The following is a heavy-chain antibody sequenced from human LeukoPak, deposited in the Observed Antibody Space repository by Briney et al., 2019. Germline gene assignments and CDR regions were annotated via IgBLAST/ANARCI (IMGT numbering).Heavy chain of an antibody. D-gene: IGHD1-26*01. CDR1: GGSISCYY. V-gene: IGHV4-59*01. J-gene: IGHJ3*02. CDR3: ARGIVGVFGAFDI. CDR2: IYYSGST. Sequence: SETLSLTCTVSGGSISCYYWSWMRQPPGKGLEWIGYIYYSGSTNYNPSLKSRVTISVDTSKNQFSLKLSSVTAADTAVYYCARGIVGVFGAFDIWGQGTMVTVSS.